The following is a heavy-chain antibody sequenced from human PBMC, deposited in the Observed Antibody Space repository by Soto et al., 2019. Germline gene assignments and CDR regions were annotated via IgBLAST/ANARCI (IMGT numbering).Heavy chain of an antibody. CDR2: IWYDGSNK. D-gene: IGHD3-10*01. CDR3: ARERKGSGSYYNTYYYYGMDV. CDR1: GFTFSSYG. J-gene: IGHJ6*02. Sequence: QVQLVESGGGVVQPGRSLRLSCAASGFTFSSYGMHWVRQAPGKGLEWVAVIWYDGSNKYYADSVKGRFTISRDNSKNTLYLKMNSLRAEDTAVYYCARERKGSGSYYNTYYYYGMDVWGQGTTVTVSS. V-gene: IGHV3-33*01.